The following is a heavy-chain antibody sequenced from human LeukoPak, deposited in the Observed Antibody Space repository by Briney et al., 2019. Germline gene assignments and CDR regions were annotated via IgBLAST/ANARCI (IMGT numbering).Heavy chain of an antibody. V-gene: IGHV3-48*03. Sequence: GGSLRLSCAASGFTFSSYEMNWVRQAPGKGLEWVSYISSSGSTIYYADSVKGRFTISRDNAKNSLYLQMNSLRAEDTAVYYCASGPVEWLLLDYWGQGTLVTVSS. CDR3: ASGPVEWLLLDY. J-gene: IGHJ4*02. CDR2: ISSSGSTI. CDR1: GFTFSSYE. D-gene: IGHD5-12*01.